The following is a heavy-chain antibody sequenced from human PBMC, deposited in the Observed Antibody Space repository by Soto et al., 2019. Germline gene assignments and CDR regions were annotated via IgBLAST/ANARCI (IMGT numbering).Heavy chain of an antibody. CDR3: ARLREYSSSWYRYYYYGMDV. D-gene: IGHD6-13*01. J-gene: IGHJ6*02. V-gene: IGHV1-18*04. Sequence: QVQLVQSGAEVKKPGASVKVSCKASGYTFTSYGISWVRQAPGQGLEWMGWISASNGNTNYAQKLQGRVTMTTDTSTSTAYMELRSLRSDDTAVYYCARLREYSSSWYRYYYYGMDVWGQGTTVTVSS. CDR2: ISASNGNT. CDR1: GYTFTSYG.